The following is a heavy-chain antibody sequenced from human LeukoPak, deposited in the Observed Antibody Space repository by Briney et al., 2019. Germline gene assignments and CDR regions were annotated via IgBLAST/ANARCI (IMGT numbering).Heavy chain of an antibody. D-gene: IGHD4-23*01. J-gene: IGHJ3*02. V-gene: IGHV3-21*01. Sequence: PGGSLRLSCAASGFTVSSNYMSWVRQAPGKGLEWVSSISSSSSYIYYADSVKGRFTISRDNAKNSLYLQMNSLRAEDTAVYYCARDDGGSDDAFDIWGQGTMVTVSS. CDR1: GFTVSSNY. CDR2: ISSSSSYI. CDR3: ARDDGGSDDAFDI.